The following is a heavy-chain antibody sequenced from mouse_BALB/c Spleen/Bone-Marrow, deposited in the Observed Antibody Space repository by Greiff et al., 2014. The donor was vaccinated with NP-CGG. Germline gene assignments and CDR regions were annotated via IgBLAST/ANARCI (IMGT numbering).Heavy chain of an antibody. V-gene: IGHV7-3*02. Sequence: VQLKESGGGLVQPGGSLRLSCATSGFTFTDYHMSWVRQPPGKALEWLGFIRNKANGYTTEYSASMKGRFTISRDNSQSILYLQMNTLRAEDSATYYCAREIINDYHWYFDVWGAGTTVTVSS. CDR2: IRNKANGYTT. D-gene: IGHD2-4*01. CDR3: AREIINDYHWYFDV. J-gene: IGHJ1*01. CDR1: GFTFTDYH.